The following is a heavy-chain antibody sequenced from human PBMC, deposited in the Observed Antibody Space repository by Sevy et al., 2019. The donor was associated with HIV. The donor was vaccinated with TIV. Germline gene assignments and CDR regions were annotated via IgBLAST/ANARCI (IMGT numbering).Heavy chain of an antibody. V-gene: IGHV3-21*01. J-gene: IGHJ4*02. CDR2: ISSSSSYI. CDR3: ARGLMVRGVISSDY. D-gene: IGHD3-10*01. Sequence: GGSLRLSCAASGFTFSSYSMNWVRQAPGKGLEWVSSISSSSSYIYYADSVKGRFTISRDNAKNSLYLQMNSLRAEDTAVYHCARGLMVRGVISSDYWGQGTLVTDSS. CDR1: GFTFSSYS.